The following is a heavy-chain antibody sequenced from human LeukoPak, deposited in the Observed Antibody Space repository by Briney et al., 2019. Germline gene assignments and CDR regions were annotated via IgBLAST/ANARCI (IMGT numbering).Heavy chain of an antibody. D-gene: IGHD3-22*01. CDR1: GGSISSYY. CDR2: IYYSGST. CDR3: AGAYYYDSSGSEDYFDY. V-gene: IGHV4-59*08. Sequence: SETLSLTCTVSGGSISSYYWSWIRQPPGKGLEWIGYIYYSGSTNYNPSLKSRVTISVDTSKNQFSLKLSSVTAADTAVYYCAGAYYYDSSGSEDYFDYWGQGTLVTVSS. J-gene: IGHJ4*02.